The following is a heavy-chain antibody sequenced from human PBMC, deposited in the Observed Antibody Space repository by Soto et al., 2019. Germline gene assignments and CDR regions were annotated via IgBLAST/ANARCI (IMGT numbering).Heavy chain of an antibody. CDR1: GYTFTSYY. V-gene: IGHV1-46*03. CDR2: INPSDGST. CDR3: ARDQGGYYDSSGYTRLWFLGYFDY. J-gene: IGHJ4*02. D-gene: IGHD3-22*01. Sequence: ASVKVSCKASGYTFTSYYMHWERQAPGQGLEWMGIINPSDGSTSYAQKFQGRVTMTRDTSTSTVYMELSSLRSEDTAVYYCARDQGGYYDSSGYTRLWFLGYFDYWGQGTLVAVSS.